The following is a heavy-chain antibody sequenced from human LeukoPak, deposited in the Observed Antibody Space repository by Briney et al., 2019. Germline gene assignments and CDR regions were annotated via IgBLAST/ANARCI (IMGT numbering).Heavy chain of an antibody. CDR1: GFTFSSYW. V-gene: IGHV3-74*01. Sequence: GGSLRLSCAASGFTFSSYWMHWVRQAPGKGLVWVSRINSDGSSTSYADSVKGRFTICRDNAKNTLYLQMNSLRAEDTAVYYCARDMYSGSSSDAFDIWGQGTMVTVSS. J-gene: IGHJ3*02. CDR2: INSDGSST. CDR3: ARDMYSGSSSDAFDI. D-gene: IGHD1-26*01.